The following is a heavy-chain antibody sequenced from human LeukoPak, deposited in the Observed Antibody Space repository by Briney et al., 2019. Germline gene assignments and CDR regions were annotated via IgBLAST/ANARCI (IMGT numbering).Heavy chain of an antibody. CDR2: ISSSGSHT. CDR1: GLTFNTYS. Sequence: GGSLRLSCAASGLTFNTYSMNWIRQAPGKGLEWVSYISSSGSHTNYADSVTGRFTISRNNAKKSLHLQMNSLRAEDTAVYYCARHPDGSLSLDYWGQGTLVTVSS. J-gene: IGHJ4*02. CDR3: ARHPDGSLSLDY. V-gene: IGHV3-21*05. D-gene: IGHD1-26*01.